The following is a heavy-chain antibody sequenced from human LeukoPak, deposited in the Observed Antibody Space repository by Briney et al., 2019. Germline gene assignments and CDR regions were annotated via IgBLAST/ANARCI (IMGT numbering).Heavy chain of an antibody. V-gene: IGHV3-30*04. CDR3: AAPPRGYSYGFDY. CDR2: ISYDGSNK. D-gene: IGHD5-18*01. Sequence: PGGSLRLSCAASGFTFSSYAMHWVRQAPGKGLEWVAVISYDGSNKYYADSVKGRFTISRDNSKNTLCLQMNSLRAEDTAVYYCAAPPRGYSYGFDYWGQGTLVTVSS. J-gene: IGHJ4*02. CDR1: GFTFSSYA.